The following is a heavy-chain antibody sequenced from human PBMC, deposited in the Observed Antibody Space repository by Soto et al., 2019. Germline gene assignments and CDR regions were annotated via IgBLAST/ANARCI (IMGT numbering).Heavy chain of an antibody. V-gene: IGHV3-30-3*01. J-gene: IGHJ6*02. CDR2: ISYDGSNK. CDR3: ARAAPRGIAAPGTWGSGMDV. CDR1: GFSFSSYS. Sequence: GGSLRLSCTASGFSFSSYSLHWVRQTPGKGLELVAVISYDGSNKYYADSVKGRFTVSRDSPKNTLFLQMNSLKPEDTAVYYCARAAPRGIAAPGTWGSGMDVWGQGTTVTVSS. D-gene: IGHD6-13*01.